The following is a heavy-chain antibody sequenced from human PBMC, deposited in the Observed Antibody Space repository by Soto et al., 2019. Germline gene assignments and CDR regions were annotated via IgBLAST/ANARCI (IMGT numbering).Heavy chain of an antibody. CDR3: ARVISPMAPSDY. V-gene: IGHV4-4*02. CDR1: GGSISSGNW. Sequence: NPSETLSLTCAVSGGSISSGNWWSWVRQPPGKGLEWIGEIYHSGSTNYNPSLKSRVTISVDKSKTQFSLRLSSVTAADTAVYYCARVISPMAPSDYWGQGTLVTVSS. CDR2: IYHSGST. D-gene: IGHD3-10*01. J-gene: IGHJ4*02.